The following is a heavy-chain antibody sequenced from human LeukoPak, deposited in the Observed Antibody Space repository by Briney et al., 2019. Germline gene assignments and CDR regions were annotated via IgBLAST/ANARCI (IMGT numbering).Heavy chain of an antibody. J-gene: IGHJ4*02. CDR2: IGGRGGST. D-gene: IGHD2-21*02. CDR3: AKAYCGGDCYSGVDFFDY. V-gene: IGHV3-23*01. Sequence: GGSLRLSCAASGFTFSSYAMSWVRQAPGKGLEWVSTIGGRGGSTFYADSVKGRFTISRDNSKNTLYLQMNSLRVEDTAVYYCAKAYCGGDCYSGVDFFDYWGQGTLVTVSS. CDR1: GFTFSSYA.